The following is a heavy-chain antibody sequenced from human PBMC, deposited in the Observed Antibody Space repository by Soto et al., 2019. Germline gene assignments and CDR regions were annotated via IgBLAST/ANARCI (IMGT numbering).Heavy chain of an antibody. J-gene: IGHJ3*02. CDR2: ISSSSSYI. CDR1: GFTFSSYS. V-gene: IGHV3-21*01. D-gene: IGHD7-27*01. CDR3: ARALITGDRNDAFDI. Sequence: GGSLRLSCAASGFTFSSYSMNWVRQAPGKGLEWVSSISSSSSYIYYADSVKGRFTISRDNAKNSLYLQMNSLRAEDTAVYYCARALITGDRNDAFDIWGQGTMVTVSS.